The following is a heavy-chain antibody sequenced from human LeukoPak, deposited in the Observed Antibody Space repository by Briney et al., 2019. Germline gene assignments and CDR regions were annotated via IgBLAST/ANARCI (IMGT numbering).Heavy chain of an antibody. CDR2: FDPEDGET. J-gene: IGHJ4*02. D-gene: IGHD5-12*01. Sequence: ASVKVSCKVSGYTLTELSMHWVRQAPGKGLEWMGGFDPEDGETIYAQKFQGRVTMTRNTSMSTAYLELSSLRSEDTAMYYCAIRTPVDIVATLGERVKKGLDYWGQGTLVTVSS. CDR3: AIRTPVDIVATLGERVKKGLDY. V-gene: IGHV1-24*01. CDR1: GYTLTELS.